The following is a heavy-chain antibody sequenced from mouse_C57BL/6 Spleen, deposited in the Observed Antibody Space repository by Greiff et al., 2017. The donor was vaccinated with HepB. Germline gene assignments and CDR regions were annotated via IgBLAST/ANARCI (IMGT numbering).Heavy chain of an antibody. CDR2: IDPSDSYT. CDR3: ARKALLLQAY. D-gene: IGHD1-1*01. Sequence: QVQLQQPGAELVKPGASVKLSCKASGYTFTSYWMQWVKQRPGQGLEWIGEIDPSDSYTNYNQKFKGKATLTVDTSSSTAYMQLSSLTSEDSAVYYCARKALLLQAYWGQGTLVTVSA. V-gene: IGHV1-50*01. CDR1: GYTFTSYW. J-gene: IGHJ3*01.